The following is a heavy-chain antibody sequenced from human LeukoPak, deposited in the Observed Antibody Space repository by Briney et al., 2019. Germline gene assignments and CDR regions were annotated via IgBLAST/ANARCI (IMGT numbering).Heavy chain of an antibody. CDR3: AKSPVSSCRGSFCYPFDY. CDR1: GFTFSSYV. J-gene: IGHJ4*02. D-gene: IGHD2-15*01. Sequence: PGGSLRLSCAASGFTFSSYVMHWVRQAPGKGLEWVAIISYDGSNEYYADSVKGRFTISRDNSRNTLYLQMNTLRAEDTAVYFCAKSPVSSCRGSFCYPFDYWGQGNLVTVSS. V-gene: IGHV3-30*04. CDR2: ISYDGSNE.